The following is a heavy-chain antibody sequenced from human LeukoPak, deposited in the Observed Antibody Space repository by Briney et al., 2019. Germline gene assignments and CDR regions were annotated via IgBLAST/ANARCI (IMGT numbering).Heavy chain of an antibody. Sequence: SETLSLTCTVSGGSISSSSYYWGWIRQPPGKGLEWIGSIYYSGSTYYNPSLKSRVTISVDTSRNQFSLKLSSVTAADTAVYYCARQERSGSYYYYYYYYMDVWGKGTTVTVSS. CDR1: GGSISSSSYY. CDR2: IYYSGST. J-gene: IGHJ6*03. CDR3: ARQERSGSYYYYYYYYMDV. D-gene: IGHD1-26*01. V-gene: IGHV4-39*01.